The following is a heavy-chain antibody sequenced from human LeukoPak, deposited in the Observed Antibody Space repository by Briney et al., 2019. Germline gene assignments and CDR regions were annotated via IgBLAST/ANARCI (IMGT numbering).Heavy chain of an antibody. Sequence: SETLSLTCTVSGGSISSSSYYWGWIRQPPGKGLEWIGSIYYSGSTYYNPSLKSRVTISVDTSKNQFSLKLSSVTAADTAVYYCARDTDFWSGLDYMDVWGKGTTVTVSS. J-gene: IGHJ6*03. V-gene: IGHV4-39*07. D-gene: IGHD3-3*01. CDR3: ARDTDFWSGLDYMDV. CDR2: IYYSGST. CDR1: GGSISSSSYY.